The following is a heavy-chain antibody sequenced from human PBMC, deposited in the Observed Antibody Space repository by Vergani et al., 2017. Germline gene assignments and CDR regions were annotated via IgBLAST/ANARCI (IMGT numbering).Heavy chain of an antibody. CDR1: GYSISSGYY. CDR3: ARRVAVAGKWWGPYYYYGMDV. J-gene: IGHJ6*02. V-gene: IGHV4-38-2*01. D-gene: IGHD6-19*01. Sequence: QVQLQESGPGLVKPSETLSLTCAVSGYSISSGYYWGWIRQPPGKGLEWIGSIYHSGSTYYNPSLRSRVTISLDTSKNHFSLNLSSVTAADTAVYYCARRVAVAGKWWGPYYYYGMDVWGQGTTVTVSS. CDR2: IYHSGST.